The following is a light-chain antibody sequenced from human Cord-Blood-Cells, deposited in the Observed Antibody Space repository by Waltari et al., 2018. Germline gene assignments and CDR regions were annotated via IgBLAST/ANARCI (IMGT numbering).Light chain of an antibody. Sequence: IVLTQSPGTLSLSPGERATLSCRASQSVSSSYLAWYQQKPGQAPRLLIYVASSRATGIPDRFSGSGSGTDFTLTISRLEPEDFAVYYCQQYGSSPTFGQGTKVEIK. CDR2: VAS. V-gene: IGKV3-20*01. J-gene: IGKJ1*01. CDR1: QSVSSSY. CDR3: QQYGSSPT.